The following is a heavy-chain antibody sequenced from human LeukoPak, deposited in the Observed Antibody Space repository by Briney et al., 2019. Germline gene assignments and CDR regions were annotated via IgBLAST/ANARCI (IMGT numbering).Heavy chain of an antibody. D-gene: IGHD2/OR15-2a*01. CDR1: GFTFNNYG. CDR2: IRYAGSHK. CDR3: AKDWLEYQMVSTSPGDY. Sequence: GGSLRLSCAASGFTFNNYGVQWVRQALGKGLEWVAFIRYAGSHKYYADSVKGRFTISTDTSKSTLYLQMNSLRAEDTAVYYCAKDWLEYQMVSTSPGDYWGQGNLVTVSS. J-gene: IGHJ4*02. V-gene: IGHV3-30*02.